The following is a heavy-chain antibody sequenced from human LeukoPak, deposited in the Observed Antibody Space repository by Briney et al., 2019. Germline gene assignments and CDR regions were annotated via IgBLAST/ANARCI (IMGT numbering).Heavy chain of an antibody. Sequence: KASETLSLTCTVSGGSISSYYWTWMRQPPGKGLEWIGYIHYSGNTNYNPSLKSRVTISVDTSKNQFSLKLTSVTAADTAVYYCARVGNWNYALVNYYFDYWGQGTLVTVSS. D-gene: IGHD1-20*01. CDR2: IHYSGNT. CDR1: GGSISSYY. V-gene: IGHV4-59*01. J-gene: IGHJ4*02. CDR3: ARVGNWNYALVNYYFDY.